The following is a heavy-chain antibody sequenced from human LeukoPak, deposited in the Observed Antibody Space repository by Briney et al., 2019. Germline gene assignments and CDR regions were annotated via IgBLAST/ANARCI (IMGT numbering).Heavy chain of an antibody. Sequence: ASVKVSCKASGGTFSSYAISWVRQAPGQGLEWMGRIIPILGIAYYAQKFQGRVTITADKSTSTAYMELSSLRSEDTAVYYCARGGPVVTAIHHWFDPWGQGTLVTVSS. J-gene: IGHJ5*02. V-gene: IGHV1-69*04. D-gene: IGHD2-21*02. CDR1: GGTFSSYA. CDR2: IIPILGIA. CDR3: ARGGPVVTAIHHWFDP.